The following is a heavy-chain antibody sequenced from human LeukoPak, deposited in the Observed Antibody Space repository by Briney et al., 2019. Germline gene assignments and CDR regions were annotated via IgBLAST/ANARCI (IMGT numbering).Heavy chain of an antibody. D-gene: IGHD6-13*01. V-gene: IGHV3-7*01. CDR3: ARQTGIAAAGTWGYYMDV. CDR1: GFTFSSYW. Sequence: GRSLRLSWAASGFTFSSYWMSWVRRAPGKGLEWVANVKQDGREKYYVDSVKGRFTISRDNAKNSLYLQMNSLRAEDTAVYYCARQTGIAAAGTWGYYMDVWGKGTTVTVSS. CDR2: VKQDGREK. J-gene: IGHJ6*03.